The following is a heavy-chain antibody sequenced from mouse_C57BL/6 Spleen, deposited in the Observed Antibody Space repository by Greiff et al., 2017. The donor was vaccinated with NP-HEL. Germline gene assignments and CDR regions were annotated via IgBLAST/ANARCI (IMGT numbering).Heavy chain of an antibody. CDR2: IYPRDGST. CDR1: GYTFTDYS. V-gene: IGHV1-78*01. J-gene: IGHJ1*03. Sequence: VQLQQSDAELVKPGASVNISCKVSGYTFTDYSIHWVKQRPGQGLEWIGYIYPRDGSTNYNEKFKGKATLTADKSSSKAYMQLHSLTSEDSAVYVCARNYGSSWYFDVWGTGTTVTVSS. CDR3: ARNYGSSWYFDV. D-gene: IGHD1-1*01.